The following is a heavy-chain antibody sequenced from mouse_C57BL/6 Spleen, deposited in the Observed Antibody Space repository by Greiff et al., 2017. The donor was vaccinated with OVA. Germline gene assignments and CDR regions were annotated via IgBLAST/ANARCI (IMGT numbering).Heavy chain of an antibody. CDR2: IDPSDSYT. V-gene: IGHV1-69*01. CDR1: GYTFTSYW. D-gene: IGHD2-1*01. CDR3: ARHGNWYFDV. J-gene: IGHJ1*03. Sequence: VQLQQSGAELVMPGASVKLSCKASGYTFTSYWMHWVKQRPGQGLEWIGEIDPSDSYTNYNQKFKGKSTLTVDKSSSTAYMQLSSLTSEDSAVYYCARHGNWYFDVWGTGTTVTVSS.